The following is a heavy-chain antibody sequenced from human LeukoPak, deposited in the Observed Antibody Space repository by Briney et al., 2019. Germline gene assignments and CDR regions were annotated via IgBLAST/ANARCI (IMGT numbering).Heavy chain of an antibody. J-gene: IGHJ4*02. V-gene: IGHV4-59*08. D-gene: IGHD3-10*01. CDR3: AGGSGLPLDY. Sequence: NPSETLSLTCTVPGGSISSYYWSWIRQPPGKGLEWIGYIYYSGSTNYNPSLKSRVTISVDTSKNQFSLKLSSVTAADTAVYYCAGGSGLPLDYWGQGTLVTVSS. CDR2: IYYSGST. CDR1: GGSISSYY.